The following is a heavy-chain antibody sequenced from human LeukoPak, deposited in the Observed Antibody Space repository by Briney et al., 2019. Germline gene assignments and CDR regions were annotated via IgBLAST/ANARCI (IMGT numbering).Heavy chain of an antibody. J-gene: IGHJ4*02. V-gene: IGHV3-66*01. CDR2: VYSGGTT. D-gene: IGHD3-10*01. CDR1: GFTVSSNY. Sequence: TGGSLRLSCAASGFTVSSNYMSWVRQAPGKGLEWVSLVYSGGTTYHADSVKGRFTISRDDSKNTLYLQMNNLRAEDTAVYYCVKSPWYHGSGSYSGTIHWGQGTLATVSS. CDR3: VKSPWYHGSGSYSGTIH.